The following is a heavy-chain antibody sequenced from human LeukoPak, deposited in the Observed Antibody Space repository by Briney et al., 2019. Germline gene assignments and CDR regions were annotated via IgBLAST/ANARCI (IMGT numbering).Heavy chain of an antibody. CDR2: ISMDGIQE. CDR3: AREVYSYALDALDL. D-gene: IGHD5-18*01. V-gene: IGHV3-30*04. J-gene: IGHJ3*01. Sequence: GGSLRLSCAASGFRFNNYAMHWVRQPPGTGLEWVAVISMDGIQEYYADSVKGRFSISRDNSKNTLYPQMNSLRSEDTAVYYCAREVYSYALDALDLWGQGTMVTVSS. CDR1: GFRFNNYA.